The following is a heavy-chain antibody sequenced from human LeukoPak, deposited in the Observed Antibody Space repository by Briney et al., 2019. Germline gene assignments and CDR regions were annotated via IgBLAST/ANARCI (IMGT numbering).Heavy chain of an antibody. D-gene: IGHD5-24*01. J-gene: IGHJ3*02. Sequence: ASVKVSCKASGYTFTSYAMHWVRQAPGQRLEWMGWINAGNGNTKYSQKFQGRVTITRDTSASTAYMEPSSLRSEDTAVYYCARDRWLQPPDAFDIWGQGTMVTVSS. CDR3: ARDRWLQPPDAFDI. CDR2: INAGNGNT. CDR1: GYTFTSYA. V-gene: IGHV1-3*01.